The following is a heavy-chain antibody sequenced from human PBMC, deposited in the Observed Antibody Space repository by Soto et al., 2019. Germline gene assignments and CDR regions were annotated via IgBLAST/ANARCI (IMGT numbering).Heavy chain of an antibody. J-gene: IGHJ4*02. CDR3: ARAMYSSKTDFDY. D-gene: IGHD6-13*01. V-gene: IGHV3-11*01. Sequence: PGGSLRLSCVASGFTFSDYYMSWFRQAPGKGLEWISYISSGSSTISYSDSLKGRFTISRDSAKNSLYLQMNSLRAEDTAIYYCARAMYSSKTDFDYWGQGTLVTASS. CDR2: ISSGSSTI. CDR1: GFTFSDYY.